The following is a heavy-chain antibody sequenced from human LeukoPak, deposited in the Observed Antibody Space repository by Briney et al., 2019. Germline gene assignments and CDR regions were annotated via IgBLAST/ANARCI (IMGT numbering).Heavy chain of an antibody. CDR3: AKDYRHYDFWSGYPYYFDH. CDR2: ISGSGGST. Sequence: GGSLRLSCAASGFTFSSYAMSWVRQAPGKGLEWVSAISGSGGSTYYADSVKGRFTISRDNSKNTLYLQMNSLRAEDTAVYYCAKDYRHYDFWSGYPYYFDHWGQGTLVTVSS. J-gene: IGHJ4*02. V-gene: IGHV3-23*01. CDR1: GFTFSSYA. D-gene: IGHD3-3*01.